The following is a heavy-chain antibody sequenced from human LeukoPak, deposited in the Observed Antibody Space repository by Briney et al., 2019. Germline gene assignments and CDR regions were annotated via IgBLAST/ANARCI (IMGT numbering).Heavy chain of an antibody. CDR1: GGSISSYY. Sequence: SETLSLTCTVSGGSISSYYWSWIRQPAGKGLEWIGYIYYGGSTNYNPSLKSRVTISVDTSKNQFSLKLSSVTAADTAVYYCARGHTILDGYSYETRTFDYWGQGTLVTVSS. CDR3: ARGHTILDGYSYETRTFDY. D-gene: IGHD5-24*01. J-gene: IGHJ4*02. CDR2: IYYGGST. V-gene: IGHV4-59*01.